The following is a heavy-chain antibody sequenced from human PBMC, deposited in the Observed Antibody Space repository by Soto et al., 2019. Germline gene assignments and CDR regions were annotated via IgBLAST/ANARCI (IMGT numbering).Heavy chain of an antibody. D-gene: IGHD4-4*01. Sequence: SQTLSLTCAISGDSVSDNTAAWNWIRQSPSRGLEWLGRTYYRSRWYNDYAVSVRSRISINPDTSKNQFSLQLNSVTPEDTAVYYFARDGGIALTTFDYRAQRSPVTGSS. V-gene: IGHV6-1*01. CDR2: TYYRSRWYN. CDR1: GDSVSDNTAA. CDR3: ARDGGIALTTFDY. J-gene: IGHJ4*02.